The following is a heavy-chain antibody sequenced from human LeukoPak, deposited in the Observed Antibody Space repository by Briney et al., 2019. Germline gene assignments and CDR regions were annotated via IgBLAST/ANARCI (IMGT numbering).Heavy chain of an antibody. D-gene: IGHD3-10*01. CDR1: GGTFCSYA. CDR2: IIPIFGTA. CDR3: ARPRGYYGSGINARGVLDY. Sequence: SVKVSCKASGGTFCSYAISWVRQAPGQGLEWMGRIIPIFGTANYAQKFQGRVTITTDESTSTAYMELSSLRSEDTAVYYCARPRGYYGSGINARGVLDYWGQGTLVTVSS. J-gene: IGHJ4*02. V-gene: IGHV1-69*05.